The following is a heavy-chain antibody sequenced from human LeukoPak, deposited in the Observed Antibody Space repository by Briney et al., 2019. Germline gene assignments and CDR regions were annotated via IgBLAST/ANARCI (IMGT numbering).Heavy chain of an antibody. D-gene: IGHD5-18*01. CDR1: GGSISSYY. V-gene: IGHV3-7*01. J-gene: IGHJ4*02. CDR3: ARVSKTYSYGYLNDY. CDR2: IKQDGSEK. Sequence: ETLSLTCTVSGGSISSYYWSWVRQAPGKGLEWVANIKQDGSEKYYVDSVKGRFTIPRDNAKNSLYLQMNSLRAEDTAVYYCARVSKTYSYGYLNDYWGQGTLVTVSS.